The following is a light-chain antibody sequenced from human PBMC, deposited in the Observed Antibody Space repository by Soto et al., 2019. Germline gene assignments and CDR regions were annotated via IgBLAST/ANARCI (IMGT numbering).Light chain of an antibody. J-gene: IGKJ1*01. Sequence: DIQMTQSPSPLSASVGDRVTITCRASQTIDSWLAWYQQRPGKPPNLMIYKASTLASGVPSRFSGSGSGTDFTLTISGLQPEDVATYYCQHSYNTPRTFGQGTKVDIK. V-gene: IGKV1-5*03. CDR2: KAS. CDR1: QTIDSW. CDR3: QHSYNTPRT.